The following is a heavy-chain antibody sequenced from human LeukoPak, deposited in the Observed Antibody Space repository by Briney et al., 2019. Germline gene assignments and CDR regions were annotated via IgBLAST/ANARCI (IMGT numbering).Heavy chain of an antibody. D-gene: IGHD3-10*01. CDR3: ASGELWFDY. J-gene: IGHJ4*02. Sequence: QPGGSLRLSCAASGFTFSSYWMHWVRQAPGKGLVWVSRIDSDGSSTSYADSVKGRFTISRDNAKNSLYLQMNSLRAEDTAVYYCASGELWFDYWGQGTLVTVSS. V-gene: IGHV3-74*01. CDR2: IDSDGSST. CDR1: GFTFSSYW.